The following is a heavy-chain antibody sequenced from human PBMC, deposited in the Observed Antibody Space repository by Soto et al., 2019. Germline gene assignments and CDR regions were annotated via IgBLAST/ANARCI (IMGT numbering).Heavy chain of an antibody. D-gene: IGHD5-12*01. J-gene: IGHJ4*02. CDR3: AGDKGYESDY. Sequence: QVQLVQSGAEVKKPGASVKVSCKASGYTFTSYGISWVRQAPGQGLEWMGWISAYNGNTNYAQKLQGRVTMPTDTTTSTAYMELRSLRCDDTAVYCCAGDKGYESDYWGQGTLVPVSS. CDR2: ISAYNGNT. V-gene: IGHV1-18*01. CDR1: GYTFTSYG.